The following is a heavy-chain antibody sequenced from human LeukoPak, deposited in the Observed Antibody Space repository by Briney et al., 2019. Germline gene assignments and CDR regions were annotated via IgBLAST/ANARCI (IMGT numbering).Heavy chain of an antibody. J-gene: IGHJ4*02. CDR3: ATLPRGPTGYVGYGGEDY. CDR1: GFTFSIYA. D-gene: IGHD5-12*01. CDR2: ITGSGGST. Sequence: RGALRLSCAASGFTFSIYAMTWVRQAPGKGLQWVSAITGSGGSTYYADSVKGRFTISRDNSKNTLYLRMNGLRAEGTAVYYCATLPRGPTGYVGYGGEDYWGQGTLVTVSS. V-gene: IGHV3-23*01.